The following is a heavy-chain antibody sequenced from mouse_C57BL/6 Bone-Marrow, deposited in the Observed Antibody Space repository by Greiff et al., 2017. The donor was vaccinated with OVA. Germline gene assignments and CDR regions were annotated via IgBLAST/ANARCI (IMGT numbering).Heavy chain of an antibody. Sequence: EVQLQESGGGLVKPGGSLKLSCAASGFTFSSYAMSWVRQTPEQRLEWVATISAGGSYTYYPDNVKGRFTLSRDNAKNNLYLQMSHLKSEDTAMYYCARGPRWYFDVWGTGTTVTVSS. CDR1: GFTFSSYA. V-gene: IGHV5-4*01. CDR2: ISAGGSYT. CDR3: ARGPRWYFDV. J-gene: IGHJ1*03.